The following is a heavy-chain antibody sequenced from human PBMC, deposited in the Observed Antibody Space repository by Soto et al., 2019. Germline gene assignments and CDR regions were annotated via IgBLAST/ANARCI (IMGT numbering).Heavy chain of an antibody. CDR2: IYYTGST. Sequence: QVHLQESGPGLVKPSETLSLTCTVSGGSINNHYWSWIRQPPGKGLEWIGYIYYTGSTNYNPSLKSRFTMSVDTSKNQVALNLTSLTAADTAIYYCARANWYSEYWGQGTLVTVSS. CDR3: ARANWYSEY. D-gene: IGHD7-27*01. V-gene: IGHV4-59*11. CDR1: GGSINNHY. J-gene: IGHJ4*02.